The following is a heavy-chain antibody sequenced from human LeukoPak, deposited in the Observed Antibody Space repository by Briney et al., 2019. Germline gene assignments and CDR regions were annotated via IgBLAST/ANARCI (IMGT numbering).Heavy chain of an antibody. CDR3: VNGIGGSTAMVTAPFGY. CDR1: GFTFSSYA. Sequence: GGSLRLSCSASGFTFSSYAMHWVRQAPGKGLEYVSAISSNGGSTYYADSVKGRFTISRDNSKNTLYLQMSSLRAEDTAVYYCVNGIGGSTAMVTAPFGYWGQGTLVTVSS. V-gene: IGHV3-64D*06. CDR2: ISSNGGST. J-gene: IGHJ4*02. D-gene: IGHD5-18*01.